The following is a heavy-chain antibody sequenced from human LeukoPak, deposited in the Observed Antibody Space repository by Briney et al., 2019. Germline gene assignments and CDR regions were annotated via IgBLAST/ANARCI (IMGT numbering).Heavy chain of an antibody. CDR1: GFTFSSYA. CDR3: AKYSSTSTTYYSYYGVDV. J-gene: IGHJ6*02. D-gene: IGHD2/OR15-2a*01. Sequence: QSGGSLRLSCAASGFTFSSYAMTWVRQAPGKGLEWVSDISASGGTTYYADSVKGRFTISRDNSNNTLYLHMNSLRAEDTAVYFCAKYSSTSTTYYSYYGVDVWGQGTTVTVSS. V-gene: IGHV3-23*01. CDR2: ISASGGTT.